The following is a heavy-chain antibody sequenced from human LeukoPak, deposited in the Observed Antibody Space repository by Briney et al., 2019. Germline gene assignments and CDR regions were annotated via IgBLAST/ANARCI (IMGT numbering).Heavy chain of an antibody. Sequence: GSLRLSCAASGFTFSSYWMHWVRQAPGKGLLWVSRINSDGTTTYYADSVKGRFTISRDNAKNSLYLQMNSLRAEDTAVYYCARAFQNYDILTGYYSAHHSGMDVWGQGTTVTVSS. CDR1: GFTFSSYW. V-gene: IGHV3-74*01. J-gene: IGHJ6*02. CDR3: ARAFQNYDILTGYYSAHHSGMDV. D-gene: IGHD3-9*01. CDR2: INSDGTTT.